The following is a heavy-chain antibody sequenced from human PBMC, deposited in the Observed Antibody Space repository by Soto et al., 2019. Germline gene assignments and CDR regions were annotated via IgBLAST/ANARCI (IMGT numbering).Heavy chain of an antibody. CDR2: IYPGDSDT. D-gene: IGHD3-9*01. CDR1: GYSFTSYW. CDR3: ARQRNYDILTDHPYY. J-gene: IGHJ4*02. V-gene: IGHV5-51*01. Sequence: PGESLKISCKGSGYSFTSYWIGWVRQMPGKGLEWMGIIYPGDSDTRYSPSFQGQVTISADKSISTAYLQWSSLKASDTAMYYCARQRNYDILTDHPYYWGQGTLVTVSS.